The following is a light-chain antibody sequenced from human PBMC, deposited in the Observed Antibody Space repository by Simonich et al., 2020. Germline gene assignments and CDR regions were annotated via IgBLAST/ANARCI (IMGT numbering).Light chain of an antibody. CDR1: SSDVGGYNY. Sequence: QSALTQPRSVSGSPGQSVTISCTGTSSDVGGYNYVSWYQQHPGKAPQLMIYDVSKRPSGVPDRFSGSKSGNTASLTISGLQAEDEADYYCCSYAGSSTFGVFGGGTKLTVL. J-gene: IGLJ3*02. V-gene: IGLV2-11*01. CDR3: CSYAGSSTFGV. CDR2: DVS.